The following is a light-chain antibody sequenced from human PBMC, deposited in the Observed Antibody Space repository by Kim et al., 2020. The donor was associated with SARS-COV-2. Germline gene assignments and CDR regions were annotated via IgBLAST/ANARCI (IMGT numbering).Light chain of an antibody. CDR1: QSVSSSY. V-gene: IGKV3-20*01. CDR3: QQYGSSPCT. Sequence: EIVLTQSPGTLSLSPGERATLSCRASQSVSSSYLAWYQQKPGQAPRLLIYGASSRATGIPDRFSGSGSGTDFTLTISRLEPEDFVVYYCQQYGSSPCTFGQGTKLEI. CDR2: GAS. J-gene: IGKJ2*02.